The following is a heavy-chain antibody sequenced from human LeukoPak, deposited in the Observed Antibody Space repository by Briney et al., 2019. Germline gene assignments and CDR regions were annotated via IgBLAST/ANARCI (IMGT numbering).Heavy chain of an antibody. Sequence: AGSLRLSCAASGFTFSSYAMHWVRQAPGKELEWVAVISYDGSNKYYADSVKGRFTISRDNSKNTLYLQMNSLRAEDTAVYYCASSPPVHWGQGTLVTVSS. V-gene: IGHV3-30-3*01. J-gene: IGHJ4*02. CDR3: ASSPPVH. D-gene: IGHD6-6*01. CDR2: ISYDGSNK. CDR1: GFTFSSYA.